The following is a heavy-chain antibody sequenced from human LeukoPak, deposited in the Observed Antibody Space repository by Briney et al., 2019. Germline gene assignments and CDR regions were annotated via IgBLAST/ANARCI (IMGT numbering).Heavy chain of an antibody. Sequence: ASVKVSCKASGYTFTSYGISWVRQAPGQGLEWMGWISAYNGNTNYAQKLQGRVTMTTDTSTSTAYMELRSLRPDDTAVYYCARVDALAGTATIFGVAYTNYGMDVWGQGTTVTVSS. CDR2: ISAYNGNT. V-gene: IGHV1-18*01. D-gene: IGHD3-3*01. CDR3: ARVDALAGTATIFGVAYTNYGMDV. CDR1: GYTFTSYG. J-gene: IGHJ6*02.